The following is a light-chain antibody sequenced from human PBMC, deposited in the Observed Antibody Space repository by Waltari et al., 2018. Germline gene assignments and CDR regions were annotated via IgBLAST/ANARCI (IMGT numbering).Light chain of an antibody. CDR1: RSNPSSYY. CDR2: RTN. V-gene: IGLV1-47*01. CDR3: AAWDDSLSGRV. Sequence: QSVLTQPPSASGTPGQRVTLSCSGSRSNPSSYYLYLYQQLPGTAPNLLIYRTNQRPSGVPDRFSGSKSGTSASLAISGLRSEDEADYYCAAWDDSLSGRVFGGGTKVTVL. J-gene: IGLJ3*02.